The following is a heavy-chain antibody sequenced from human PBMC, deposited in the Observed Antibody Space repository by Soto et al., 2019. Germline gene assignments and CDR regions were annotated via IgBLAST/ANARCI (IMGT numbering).Heavy chain of an antibody. V-gene: IGHV3-21*01. Sequence: GGSLRLSCAASGFTFSSYSMNWVRQAPGKGLEWVSSISSSSSYIYYADSVNGRFTISRDNAKNSLYLQMNSLRAEDTAVYYCARDSFLTPYYDYIWGSYRFYDAFDIWGQGTMVTVSS. D-gene: IGHD3-16*02. CDR1: GFTFSSYS. J-gene: IGHJ3*02. CDR3: ARDSFLTPYYDYIWGSYRFYDAFDI. CDR2: ISSSSSYI.